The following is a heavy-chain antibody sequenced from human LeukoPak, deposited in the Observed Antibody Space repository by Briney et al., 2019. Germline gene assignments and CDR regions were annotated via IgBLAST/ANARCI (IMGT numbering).Heavy chain of an antibody. J-gene: IGHJ6*02. D-gene: IGHD2-2*01. CDR3: ARGRGYCSSTSCYLADIYGMDV. CDR2: INHSGST. CDR1: GGSFSGYY. V-gene: IGHV4-34*01. Sequence: SETLFLTCAVYGGSFSGYYWSWIRQPPGKGLEWIGEINHSGSTNYNPSLKSRVTISVDTSKNQFSLKLSSVTAADTAVYYCARGRGYCSSTSCYLADIYGMDVWGQGTTVTVSS.